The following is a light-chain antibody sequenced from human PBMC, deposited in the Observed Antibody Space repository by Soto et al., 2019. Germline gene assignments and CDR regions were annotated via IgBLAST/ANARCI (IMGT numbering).Light chain of an antibody. J-gene: IGKJ5*01. CDR1: QSVSSSY. Sequence: EIVLTQSPCTLSLSPGERATLSCRASQSVSSSYLAWYQQKPGQAPRLLIYGASSRATGIPDRFSGSGSGTDFTLTISRLEPEDFAVYYCQQYGSSRRTFGQGTRLEIK. CDR3: QQYGSSRRT. V-gene: IGKV3-20*01. CDR2: GAS.